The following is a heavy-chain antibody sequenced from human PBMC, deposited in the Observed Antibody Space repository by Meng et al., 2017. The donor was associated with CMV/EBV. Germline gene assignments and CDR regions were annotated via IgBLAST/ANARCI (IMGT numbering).Heavy chain of an antibody. D-gene: IGHD6-13*01. Sequence: GESLKISCAASGFTFSSYAMSWVRQAPGKGLEWVGRIRSKANSYATAYAASVKGRFTISRDDSKNTAYLQMNSLKTEDTAVYYCTSRYFSSSWYWFDPWGQGTLVTVSS. CDR2: IRSKANSYAT. J-gene: IGHJ5*02. CDR1: GFTFSSYA. V-gene: IGHV3-73*01. CDR3: TSRYFSSSWYWFDP.